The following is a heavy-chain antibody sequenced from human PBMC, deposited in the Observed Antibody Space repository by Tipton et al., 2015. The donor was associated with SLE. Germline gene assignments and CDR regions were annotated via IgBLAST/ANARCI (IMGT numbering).Heavy chain of an antibody. J-gene: IGHJ3*02. CDR3: ARDSPSYGSGKGAFDI. Sequence: TLSLTCTVSGGSISSHYWSWIRQPPGKGLEWVGYIYYSGSTNYNHSLKSRVTISVDTSKNQFSLKLSSVTAADSVAYYCARDSPSYGSGKGAFDIWGQGKIVAVSS. D-gene: IGHD3-10*01. CDR2: IYYSGST. V-gene: IGHV4-59*11. CDR1: GGSISSHY.